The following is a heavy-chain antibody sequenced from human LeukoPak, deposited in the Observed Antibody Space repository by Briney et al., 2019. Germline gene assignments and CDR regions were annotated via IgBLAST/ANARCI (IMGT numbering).Heavy chain of an antibody. CDR2: ISGSGGST. D-gene: IGHD3-16*02. V-gene: IGHV3-23*01. CDR3: ARVIVFGGVILSDY. CDR1: GFTFSSYA. Sequence: GGSLRLSCAASGFTFSSYAMSWVRQAPGKGLEWVSAISGSGGSTYYADSVKGRFTISRDNSKNTLYLQMNSLRAEDTAVYYCARVIVFGGVILSDYWGQGTLVTVSS. J-gene: IGHJ4*02.